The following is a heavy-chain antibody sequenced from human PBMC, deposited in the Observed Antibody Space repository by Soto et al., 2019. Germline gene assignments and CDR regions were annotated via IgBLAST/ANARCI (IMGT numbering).Heavy chain of an antibody. CDR1: GFTFSNYA. V-gene: IGHV3-23*01. CDR3: ANHRGRSREAIDY. J-gene: IGHJ4*02. Sequence: EVQLLESGGGLVQPGGSLRLSCAASGFTFSNYAMSWVRQAPGKGLEWVSAISGSGASTYYTDSVKGRFTIFRDNSRXXXXXXXXXXXXXDTAVYYCANHRGRSREAIDYWGQGTLVAVSS. CDR2: ISGSGAST. D-gene: IGHD3-10*01.